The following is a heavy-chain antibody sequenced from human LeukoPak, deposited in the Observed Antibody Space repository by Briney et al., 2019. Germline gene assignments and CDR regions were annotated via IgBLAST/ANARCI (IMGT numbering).Heavy chain of an antibody. CDR1: GFSLTSTNYY. CDR3: ARVGGWGHSGSQIPDY. J-gene: IGHJ4*02. Sequence: SETLSLTCSVSGFSLTSTNYYWGWIRQPPGKGLEWIGSIYYSGSTYYNPSLKSRVTISVDTSKNQFSLKLGSVTAADTAVYYCARVGGWGHSGSQIPDYWGQGTLVTVSS. CDR2: IYYSGST. V-gene: IGHV4-39*07. D-gene: IGHD1-26*01.